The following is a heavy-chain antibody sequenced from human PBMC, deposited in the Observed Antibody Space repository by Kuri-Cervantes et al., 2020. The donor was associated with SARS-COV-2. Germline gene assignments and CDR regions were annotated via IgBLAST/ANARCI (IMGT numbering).Heavy chain of an antibody. CDR2: IYTSGST. D-gene: IGHD3-3*01. CDR1: CGSISSYY. V-gene: IGHV4-4*07. J-gene: IGHJ3*02. Sequence: SWTVACGSISSYYWSWIRQPAGKGLEWIGRIYTSGSTNYNPSLKSRVTMSVDTSKNQFSLKLSSVTAADTAVYYCARDHISGNYTRDDAFDIWGQGTMVTVSS. CDR3: ARDHISGNYTRDDAFDI.